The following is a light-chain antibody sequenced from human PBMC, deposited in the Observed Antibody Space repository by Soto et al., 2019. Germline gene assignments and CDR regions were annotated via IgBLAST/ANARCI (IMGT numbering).Light chain of an antibody. CDR2: SAS. CDR3: QESYSTPPA. CDR1: QTIGQY. V-gene: IGKV1-39*01. J-gene: IGKJ4*01. Sequence: DIRMTQSPSSLSASVGDTVTMTCRSGQTIGQYVSWYRQKPGKAPDLLIYSASTLQRGVPSRFRGSGSETVFTLTINGLQPEDFGTYYCQESYSTPPAFGGGTKV.